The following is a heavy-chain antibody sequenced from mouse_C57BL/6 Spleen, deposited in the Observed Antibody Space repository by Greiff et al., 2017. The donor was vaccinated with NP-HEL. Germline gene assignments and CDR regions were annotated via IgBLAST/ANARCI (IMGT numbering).Heavy chain of an antibody. D-gene: IGHD4-1*01. CDR1: GYTFTDYN. J-gene: IGHJ2*01. V-gene: IGHV1-22*01. CDR2: INPNNGGT. Sequence: EVQLQQSGPELVKPGASVKMSCKASGYTFTDYNMHWVKQSHGKSLEWIGYINPNNGGTSYNQKFKGKATLTVNKSSSTAYMELRSLTSEDSAVYDCSRRSNGDDFEDWGQGTTLTVSS. CDR3: SRRSNGDDFED.